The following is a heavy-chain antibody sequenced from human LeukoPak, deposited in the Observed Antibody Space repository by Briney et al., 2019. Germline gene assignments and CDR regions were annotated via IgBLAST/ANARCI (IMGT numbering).Heavy chain of an antibody. V-gene: IGHV1-69*04. J-gene: IGHJ6*02. Sequence: ASVKVSCKASGGTFSSYAISWVRQAPGQGLEWMGRIIPILGIANYAQKFQGRVTITADKSTSTAYMELSSLRSEDTAVYYCARDRGNIVVVPAANYYYYGMDVWGQGTTVTVSS. CDR1: GGTFSSYA. CDR2: IIPILGIA. CDR3: ARDRGNIVVVPAANYYYYGMDV. D-gene: IGHD2-2*01.